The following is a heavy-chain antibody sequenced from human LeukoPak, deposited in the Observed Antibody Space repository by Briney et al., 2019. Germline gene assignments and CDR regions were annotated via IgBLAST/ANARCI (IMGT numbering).Heavy chain of an antibody. Sequence: SETLSLTCTVSGGSISSSSYYWGWIRQPPGKGLEWIGYIYYNGSTNYNPSLKSRVTISVDTSKNQFSLKLSSVTAADTAVYYCARDKGNYDGFDPWGQGTLVTVSS. D-gene: IGHD1-7*01. CDR2: IYYNGST. CDR1: GGSISSSSYY. CDR3: ARDKGNYDGFDP. J-gene: IGHJ5*02. V-gene: IGHV4-61*01.